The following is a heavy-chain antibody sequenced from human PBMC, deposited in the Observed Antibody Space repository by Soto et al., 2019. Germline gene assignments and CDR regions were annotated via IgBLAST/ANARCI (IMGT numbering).Heavy chain of an antibody. V-gene: IGHV3-21*01. Sequence: PGGSLRLSCAASGFTFSSYSMNWVRQAPGKGLEWVSSISSSSSYIYYADSVKGRFTISRDNAKNSLYLQMNSLRAEDTAVYYCARLDFIAARQDGDYWGRGTLVTVSS. CDR1: GFTFSSYS. J-gene: IGHJ4*02. CDR2: ISSSSSYI. CDR3: ARLDFIAARQDGDY. D-gene: IGHD6-6*01.